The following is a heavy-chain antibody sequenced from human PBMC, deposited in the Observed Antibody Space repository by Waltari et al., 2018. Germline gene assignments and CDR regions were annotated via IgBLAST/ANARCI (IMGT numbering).Heavy chain of an antibody. CDR2: ITSQNDGATT. CDR1: GFRFTPAW. D-gene: IGHD7-27*01. V-gene: IGHV3-15*01. J-gene: IGHJ4*01. CDR3: TTLDAPWGG. Sequence: EVQMVESGGGSMKPGASLRLSCVASGFRFTPAWLTWVRQAPGKGLEWVGRITSQNDGATTDLAASVRGRFSISRDDSQSMVFLQMNSLRREDTAVYYCTTLDAPWGGWGHGTLVTVSS.